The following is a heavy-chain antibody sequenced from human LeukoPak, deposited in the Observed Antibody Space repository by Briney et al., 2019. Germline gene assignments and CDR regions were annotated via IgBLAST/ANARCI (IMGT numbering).Heavy chain of an antibody. D-gene: IGHD3-3*01. J-gene: IGHJ4*02. CDR1: GFTFNTYW. V-gene: IGHV3-7*05. CDR2: IKQDGSEK. Sequence: GGSLRLSCAASGFTFNTYWMNWVRQAPGKGLEWVANIKQDGSEKYYVGFVKGRFTISRDNARNSLYLQMNSLRAEDTAVYYCAREFFGADYFDFWGQGTLVTVSS. CDR3: AREFFGADYFDF.